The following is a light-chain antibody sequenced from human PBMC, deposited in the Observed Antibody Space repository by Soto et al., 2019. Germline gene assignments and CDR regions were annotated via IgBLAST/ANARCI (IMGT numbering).Light chain of an antibody. Sequence: EIVMTQSPATLSESPGERATLSCRASQSINSNLAWYQQKPGQAPRLLIYGASTRATGIPARFSGSGSGTDFTLTISSLQSEDFAVYYCQQYNNWPRTFGQGTKVDIK. J-gene: IGKJ1*01. V-gene: IGKV3-15*01. CDR2: GAS. CDR1: QSINSN. CDR3: QQYNNWPRT.